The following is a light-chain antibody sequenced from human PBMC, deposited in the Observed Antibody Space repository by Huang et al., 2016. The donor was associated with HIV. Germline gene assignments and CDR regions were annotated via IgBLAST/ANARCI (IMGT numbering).Light chain of an antibody. CDR1: QSISNNY. Sequence: EIVLTQSPGTLSLSPGERATLSCRASQSISNNYLAWYQQKPGQAPRLLIYGASSRAAGIPDRFSGSGSGTDFTHTISRLEPEDFALYYCQQYGGSPRTFGQGAKLEIK. V-gene: IGKV3-20*01. CDR3: QQYGGSPRT. CDR2: GAS. J-gene: IGKJ2*01.